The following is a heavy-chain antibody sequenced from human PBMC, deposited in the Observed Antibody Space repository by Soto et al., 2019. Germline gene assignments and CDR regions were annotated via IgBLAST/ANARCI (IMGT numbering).Heavy chain of an antibody. CDR3: ARVTPGNNLYYFSGLDV. D-gene: IGHD1-1*01. V-gene: IGHV3-30-3*01. CDR2: ISYEGSNT. CDR1: VFTFGTYA. J-gene: IGHJ6*01. Sequence: QPWGSLGICWISSVFTFGTYAIHWVRQAPGKGLQWVALISYEGSNTYYADSVRGRFTISRDNSKNTLYLQMKSLRPEDAGVYYCARVTPGNNLYYFSGLDVWGQGTSVTVSS.